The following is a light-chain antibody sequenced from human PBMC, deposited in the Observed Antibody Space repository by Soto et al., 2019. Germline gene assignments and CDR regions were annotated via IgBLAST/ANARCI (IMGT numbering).Light chain of an antibody. CDR3: QQYNNWPWT. Sequence: EIVLTQSPATLSLSPVDIATLAARASQSVSGDLAWYHHKPGQAPRLFIYDSSSRATGIPARFSGSGSGTEFTLTISSLQSEDFAIYYCQQYNNWPWTFGQGTKVDI. CDR1: QSVSGD. CDR2: DSS. V-gene: IGKV3-15*01. J-gene: IGKJ1*01.